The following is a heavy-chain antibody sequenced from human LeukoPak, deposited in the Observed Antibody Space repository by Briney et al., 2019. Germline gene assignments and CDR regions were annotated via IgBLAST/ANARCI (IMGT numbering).Heavy chain of an antibody. Sequence: GGSLRLSCAASGFTFSSDGMHWVRQAPGKGLEWVAVISYDGSNKYYADSVKGRFTISRDNSKNTLYLQMNSLRAEDTAVYYCAKDQYYGSVSFDYWGQGTLVTVSS. CDR3: AKDQYYGSVSFDY. D-gene: IGHD3-10*01. V-gene: IGHV3-30*18. CDR1: GFTFSSDG. CDR2: ISYDGSNK. J-gene: IGHJ4*02.